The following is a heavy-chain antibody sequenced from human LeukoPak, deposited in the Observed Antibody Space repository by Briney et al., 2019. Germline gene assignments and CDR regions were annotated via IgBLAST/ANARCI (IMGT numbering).Heavy chain of an antibody. Sequence: SETLSLTCAVSGGSISRSSWWTWVRQPPGKGLEWIGEIDHSGSINYNPSLKSRVTISVDKSKNQFSLKLSSVTAADTAVYYCARVLGIQGYAFDIWGQGTMVTVSS. CDR3: ARVLGIQGYAFDI. CDR1: GGSISRSSW. D-gene: IGHD7-27*01. CDR2: IDHSGSI. J-gene: IGHJ3*02. V-gene: IGHV4-4*02.